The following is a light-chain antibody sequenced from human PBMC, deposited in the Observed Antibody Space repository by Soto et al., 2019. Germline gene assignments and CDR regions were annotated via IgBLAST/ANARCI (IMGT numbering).Light chain of an antibody. CDR3: QQYCATPWT. CDR1: QSVLYSSNNQNC. Sequence: DIVMTQSPDSLAVSLGERATINCESSQSVLYSSNNQNCLAWYQQKPGQPPKLLIYWASTRKSGVPDRFSGSGSVTDFNLTISSLQAEDVAVYYCQQYCATPWTFGQGTKVEIK. V-gene: IGKV4-1*01. CDR2: WAS. J-gene: IGKJ1*01.